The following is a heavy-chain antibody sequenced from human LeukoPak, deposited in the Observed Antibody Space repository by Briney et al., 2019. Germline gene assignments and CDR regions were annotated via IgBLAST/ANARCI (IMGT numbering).Heavy chain of an antibody. J-gene: IGHJ6*02. CDR3: ARVYSSSSGKGMDV. V-gene: IGHV3-23*01. CDR1: GFTFSTYA. D-gene: IGHD6-6*01. Sequence: GGSLRLSCAASGFTFSTYAMNWVRQAPGKGLEWVSGISGSSASTYYADSVKGRFTISRDNAKNSLYLQMNSLRAEDTAIYYCARVYSSSSGKGMDVWGQGTTVTVSS. CDR2: ISGSSAST.